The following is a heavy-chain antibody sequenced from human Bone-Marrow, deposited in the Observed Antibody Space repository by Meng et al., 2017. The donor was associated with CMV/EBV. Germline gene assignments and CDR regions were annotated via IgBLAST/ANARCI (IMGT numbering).Heavy chain of an antibody. CDR1: GFTFSSYS. Sequence: GGSLRLSCAASGFTFSSYSMNWVRQAPGKGLEWVSYISSSSSTIYYADSVKGRFTISRDNSKNTLYLQMNSLRAEDTAVYYCAKDGCSSTSCFGLFDYWGQGTLVTVSS. CDR2: ISSSSSTI. V-gene: IGHV3-48*01. D-gene: IGHD2-2*01. J-gene: IGHJ4*02. CDR3: AKDGCSSTSCFGLFDY.